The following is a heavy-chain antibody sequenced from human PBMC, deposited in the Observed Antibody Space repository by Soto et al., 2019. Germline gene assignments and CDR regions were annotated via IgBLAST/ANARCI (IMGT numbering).Heavy chain of an antibody. Sequence: PGGSLRLSCAASGFTFSSYTMSWVRQVPGKGLEWVSGIGGSGDSRYYADSVKGRFTISRDNSKNTLYLQMNSPRPEATAVYYCSKSAVQVWFEYFDYWGQGSQVTVSS. CDR1: GFTFSSYT. V-gene: IGHV3-23*01. J-gene: IGHJ4*02. CDR2: IGGSGDSR. CDR3: SKSAVQVWFEYFDY. D-gene: IGHD3-10*01.